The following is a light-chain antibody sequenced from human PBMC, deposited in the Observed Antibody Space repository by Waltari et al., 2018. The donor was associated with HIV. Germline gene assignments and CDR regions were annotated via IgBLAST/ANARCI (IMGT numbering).Light chain of an antibody. CDR1: QSLLFGSNNKNR. CDR3: QQFSLSPPLT. Sequence: DIVMTQSPDSLSVSLGERATINCKSSQSLLFGSNNKNRLAWYQQRPVQPPKLLISWASTREAGVPDRFSGSGSGTDCTLTINSLQAEDVAVYYCQQFSLSPPLTFGGGTKVEIK. J-gene: IGKJ4*01. CDR2: WAS. V-gene: IGKV4-1*01.